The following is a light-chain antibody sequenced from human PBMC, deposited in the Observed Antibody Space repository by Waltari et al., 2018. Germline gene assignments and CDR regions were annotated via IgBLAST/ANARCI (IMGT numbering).Light chain of an antibody. CDR1: QGINYY. Sequence: DVQMTQSPSATSASVGDRVTITCRASQGINYYLAWFQQVTWKVTKRLLYETSTLESGVPSRCSGSGSGTEFTLTISSLQPEDFATYYCLQYNDYPFTFGGGTKVEI. CDR2: ETS. V-gene: IGKV1-17*03. CDR3: LQYNDYPFT. J-gene: IGKJ4*01.